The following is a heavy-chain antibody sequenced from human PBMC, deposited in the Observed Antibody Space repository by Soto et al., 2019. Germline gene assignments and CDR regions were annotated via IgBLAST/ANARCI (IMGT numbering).Heavy chain of an antibody. CDR1: GYTFTSYG. CDR3: ARDALSHSSRWFDP. J-gene: IGHJ5*02. CDR2: ISAYNGNT. V-gene: IGHV1-18*04. Sequence: QVQLVQSGAEVKKPGASVKVSCKASGYTFTSYGISWVRQAPGQGLEWMGWISAYNGNTNYAQKLQGRVTMTPDTATSTGYMELRSVRSADPAVYWCARDALSHSSRWFDPWGQGALVTVSS. D-gene: IGHD6-6*01.